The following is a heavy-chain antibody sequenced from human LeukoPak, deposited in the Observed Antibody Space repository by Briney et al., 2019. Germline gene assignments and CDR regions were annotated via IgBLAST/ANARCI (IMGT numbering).Heavy chain of an antibody. CDR2: IDTDGDT. Sequence: GGSLRLSCAASGFTLSSYDMHWVRQVTGKGLEWVSLIDTDGDTYYAGSVKGRLTISRENAKNSLYLQMNSLRAGDTAVYYCARADYYDSSGYPNWFDPWGQGTLVTVSS. V-gene: IGHV3-13*01. CDR3: ARADYYDSSGYPNWFDP. CDR1: GFTLSSYD. D-gene: IGHD3-22*01. J-gene: IGHJ5*02.